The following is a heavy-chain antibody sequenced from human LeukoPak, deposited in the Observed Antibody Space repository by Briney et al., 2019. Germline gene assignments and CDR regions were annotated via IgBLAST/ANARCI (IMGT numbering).Heavy chain of an antibody. D-gene: IGHD4-23*01. CDR2: ISAYNGNT. CDR3: ARDNSATYYFDY. V-gene: IGHV1-18*01. Sequence: ASVKVSCKASGYTFTSYGISWVRQAPGQGLEWMGWISAYNGNTNYAQKLQGRVTMTADTSTSTAYMELRSLRSDDTAVYYCARDNSATYYFDYWGQGTLVTVSS. J-gene: IGHJ4*02. CDR1: GYTFTSYG.